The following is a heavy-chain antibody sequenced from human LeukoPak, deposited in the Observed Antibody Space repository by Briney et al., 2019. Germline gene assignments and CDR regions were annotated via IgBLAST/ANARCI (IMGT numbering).Heavy chain of an antibody. D-gene: IGHD6-6*01. Sequence: SETLSLTCAVYGGSFSGYYWSWIRQPPGKGLEWIGEINHSGSTNYNPSLKSRVTISVDTSKNQFSLKLSSVTAADTAVYYCARRKRGRWGSSSAPGLSVYYFDYWGQGTLVTVSP. CDR3: ARRKRGRWGSSSAPGLSVYYFDY. CDR2: INHSGST. V-gene: IGHV4-34*01. J-gene: IGHJ4*02. CDR1: GGSFSGYY.